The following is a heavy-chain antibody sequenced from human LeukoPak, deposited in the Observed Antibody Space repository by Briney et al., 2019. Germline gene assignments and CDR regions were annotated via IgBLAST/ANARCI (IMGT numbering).Heavy chain of an antibody. D-gene: IGHD1-26*01. CDR1: GFTFSSYS. Sequence: GGSLRLSCAASGFTFSSYSMNWVRQAPGKGLEWVSSITSSGGLIYYADSVKGRFTISRDNAKNSLYLQMNSLRAEDTAVYYCARDLIMGATNYWGQGTLVTVSS. CDR2: ITSSGGLI. CDR3: ARDLIMGATNY. J-gene: IGHJ4*02. V-gene: IGHV3-21*01.